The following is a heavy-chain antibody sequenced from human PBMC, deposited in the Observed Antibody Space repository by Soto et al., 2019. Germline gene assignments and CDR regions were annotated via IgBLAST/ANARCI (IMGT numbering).Heavy chain of an antibody. V-gene: IGHV3-33*01. CDR1: GFTFSSYG. Sequence: QVQLVESGGDVVQPGRSLRLSCAASGFTFSSYGMHWVRQAPGKGLEWVAVIWYDGSNKYYADSVKGRFTISRDNSKNTLYLEMNSLIADDTAVYYCARDQDGDPSYGMDGWGEGTMVNVSS. CDR3: ARDQDGDPSYGMDG. J-gene: IGHJ6*04. CDR2: IWYDGSNK.